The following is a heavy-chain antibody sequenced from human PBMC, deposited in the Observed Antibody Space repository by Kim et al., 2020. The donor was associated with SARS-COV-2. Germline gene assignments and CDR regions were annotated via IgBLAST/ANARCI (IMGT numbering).Heavy chain of an antibody. Sequence: GGSLRLSCAASGFTFSSYAMHWVRQAPGKGLEWVAVISYDGSNKYYADSVKGRFTISRDNSKNTLYLQMNSLRAEDTAVYYCARAPWLQLWLHYYYGMD. CDR1: GFTFSSYA. D-gene: IGHD5-18*01. V-gene: IGHV3-30*04. CDR2: ISYDGSNK. CDR3: ARAPWLQLWLHYYYGMD. J-gene: IGHJ6*01.